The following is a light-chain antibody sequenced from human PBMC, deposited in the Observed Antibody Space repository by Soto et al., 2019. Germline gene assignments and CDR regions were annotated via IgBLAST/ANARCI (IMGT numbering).Light chain of an antibody. CDR2: KAS. Sequence: DIQMTQSPSTLSASVGDRVTITCRASQSISSWLAWYQQKPGKAPKLLIYKASSLESGVPSRFSGSGSGTEFTLTISSLQPDDFATYYYQQYNSYSCTFGEGTKVEIK. CDR3: QQYNSYSCT. CDR1: QSISSW. J-gene: IGKJ1*01. V-gene: IGKV1-5*03.